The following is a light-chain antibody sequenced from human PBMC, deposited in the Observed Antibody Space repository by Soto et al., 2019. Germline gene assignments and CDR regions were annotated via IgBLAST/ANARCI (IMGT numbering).Light chain of an antibody. J-gene: IGKJ1*01. CDR3: QQYGSSSWT. V-gene: IGKV3-20*01. Sequence: EIVLTQSPGTLSLSPGERATLSCRASQSVSSSYLAWYQQKPGQAPRLLIYGASSRATGIPERFSGSGSGTDFTLTISRLKPEDFAVYYCQQYGSSSWTFGQGTKVEIK. CDR2: GAS. CDR1: QSVSSSY.